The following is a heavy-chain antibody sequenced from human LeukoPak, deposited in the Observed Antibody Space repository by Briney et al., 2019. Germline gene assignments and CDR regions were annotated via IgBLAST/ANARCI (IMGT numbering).Heavy chain of an antibody. CDR2: IIPIFGTA. D-gene: IGHD3-22*01. J-gene: IGHJ4*02. CDR1: GYSFTSNY. CDR3: ARDRIRVYYDSSGYYEMSFDY. V-gene: IGHV1-69*13. Sequence: GASVKVSCKASGYSFTSNYIHWVRQAPGQGLEWMGGIIPIFGTANYAQKFQGRVTITADESTSTAYMELSSLRSEDTAVYYCARDRIRVYYDSSGYYEMSFDYWGQGTLVTVSS.